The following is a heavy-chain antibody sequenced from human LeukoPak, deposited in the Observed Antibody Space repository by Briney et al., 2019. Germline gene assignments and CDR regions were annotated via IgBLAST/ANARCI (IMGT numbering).Heavy chain of an antibody. J-gene: IGHJ4*01. D-gene: IGHD5-12*01. V-gene: IGHV3-73*01. Sequence: GGSLRLSCAVSGLTFSSSWMDWVRQAPGKGLEWVGRIRSKANSYATAYAASVKGRFTISRDDSKNTAYLQMNSLKTEDTAIYYCSTHPTSGFWGQGTLVTVSS. CDR2: IRSKANSYAT. CDR1: GLTFSSSW. CDR3: STHPTSGF.